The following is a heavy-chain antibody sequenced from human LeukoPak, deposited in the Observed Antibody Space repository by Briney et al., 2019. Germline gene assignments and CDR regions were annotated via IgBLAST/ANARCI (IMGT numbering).Heavy chain of an antibody. CDR1: GGSISSSSYY. CDR2: IYDSGST. Sequence: SETLSLTCTVSGGSISSSSYYWAWIRQPPGKGLEWIGYIYDSGSTYYNPSLKSRVIILVDTSKNQFSLKLSSVTAADTAVYYCVRVTYFYDTSGFPLPTIWGQGTMVTVSS. D-gene: IGHD3-22*01. CDR3: VRVTYFYDTSGFPLPTI. J-gene: IGHJ3*02. V-gene: IGHV4-30-4*08.